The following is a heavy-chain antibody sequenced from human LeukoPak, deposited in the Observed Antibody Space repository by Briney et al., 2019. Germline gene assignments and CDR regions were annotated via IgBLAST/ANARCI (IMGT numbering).Heavy chain of an antibody. D-gene: IGHD2-2*01. CDR3: ARADCSSTSCSNWFDS. V-gene: IGHV1-8*01. CDR2: MNPNSGNT. CDR1: GYTFTSYD. J-gene: IGHJ5*01. Sequence: GASVKVSCKASGYTFTSYDINWVRQATGQGLEWMGWMNPNSGNTGYAQKFQGRVTMTRNTSISTAYMELSSLRSEDTAVYYCARADCSSTSCSNWFDSWGQGTLVTVSS.